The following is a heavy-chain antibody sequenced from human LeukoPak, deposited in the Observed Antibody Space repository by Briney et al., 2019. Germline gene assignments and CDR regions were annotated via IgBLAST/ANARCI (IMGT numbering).Heavy chain of an antibody. CDR2: ISSSGGNT. V-gene: IGHV3-23*01. CDR1: GFTFDNYA. Sequence: EGSLRLSCAASGFTFDNYAMSWVRLAPGKGLEWVSAISSSGGNTYYAPDSVKGRFTISRDNSKNTLYLQMNSLRAEDTAVYYCARVFRDGYNYPFDYWGQGTLVTVSS. J-gene: IGHJ4*02. D-gene: IGHD5-24*01. CDR3: ARVFRDGYNYPFDY.